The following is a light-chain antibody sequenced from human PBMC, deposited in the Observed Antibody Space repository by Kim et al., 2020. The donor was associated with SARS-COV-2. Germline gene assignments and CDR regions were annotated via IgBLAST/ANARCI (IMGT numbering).Light chain of an antibody. CDR1: HRISNS. J-gene: IGKJ2*03. CDR2: AAS. Sequence: LSASVRYKVTITCRSSHRISNSLSWYQQKPGKAPKLLIYAASTLQSGVPSRFSGSGSGTDFTLTISNLQVEDFATYYCQQSYSSYSFGQGTKLEIK. CDR3: QQSYSSYS. V-gene: IGKV1-39*01.